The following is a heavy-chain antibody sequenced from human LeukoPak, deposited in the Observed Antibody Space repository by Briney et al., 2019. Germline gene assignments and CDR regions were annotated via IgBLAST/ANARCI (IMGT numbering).Heavy chain of an antibody. J-gene: IGHJ3*02. Sequence: SETLSLTCAVSGGSISSSNWWSWVRQPPGKGLEWIGSIYYSGSTYYNPSLKSRVTISVDTSKNQFSLKLSSVTAADTAVYYCARSRQIRYFDWFLSGDDAFDIWGQGTMVTVSS. D-gene: IGHD3-9*01. CDR2: IYYSGST. CDR3: ARSRQIRYFDWFLSGDDAFDI. CDR1: GGSISSSNW. V-gene: IGHV4-4*02.